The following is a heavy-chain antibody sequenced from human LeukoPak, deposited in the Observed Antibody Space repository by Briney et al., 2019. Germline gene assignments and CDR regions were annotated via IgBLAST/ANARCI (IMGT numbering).Heavy chain of an antibody. J-gene: IGHJ4*02. CDR3: ARESDYGDYFDY. Sequence: PGGSLRLSCAASGFTFSSYDMHWVRQATGKGLEWVSAIGTAGDTYYPGSVKGRFTISRENAKNSLYLQMNSLRAGDTAVYYCARESDYGDYFDYWGQGTWSPSPQ. V-gene: IGHV3-13*01. D-gene: IGHD3-16*01. CDR2: IGTAGDT. CDR1: GFTFSSYD.